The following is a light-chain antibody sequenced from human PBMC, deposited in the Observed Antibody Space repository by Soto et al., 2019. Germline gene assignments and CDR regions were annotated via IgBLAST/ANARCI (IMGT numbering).Light chain of an antibody. CDR1: STDVGGYNY. Sequence: QSVLAQPSSVSGSPGQSITISCTGTSTDVGGYNYVSWYQHHPGKGPKLIIYEVSNRPSGVSDRFSGSKSGNKASLIISNLEAEDESDYFCKSYAGSNTYVFGSGTKVTVL. CDR3: KSYAGSNTYV. J-gene: IGLJ1*01. CDR2: EVS. V-gene: IGLV2-14*01.